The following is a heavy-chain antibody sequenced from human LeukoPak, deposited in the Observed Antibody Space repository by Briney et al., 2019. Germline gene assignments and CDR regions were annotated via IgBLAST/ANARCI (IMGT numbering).Heavy chain of an antibody. J-gene: IGHJ3*02. V-gene: IGHV1-18*01. CDR1: GYTFTSYG. Sequence: ASVKVSCKASGYTFTSYGISWVRQAPGQGLEWMGWISAYNGNTNYAQKLQGRVTMTTDTSASTAYMELRSLRSDDTAVYYSAREEPFYSSSPDAFDIWGQGTMVTVSS. CDR3: AREEPFYSSSPDAFDI. D-gene: IGHD6-6*01. CDR2: ISAYNGNT.